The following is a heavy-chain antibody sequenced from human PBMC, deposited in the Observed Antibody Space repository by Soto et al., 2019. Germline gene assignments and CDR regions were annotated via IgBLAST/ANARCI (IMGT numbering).Heavy chain of an antibody. D-gene: IGHD3-22*01. V-gene: IGHV3-30*18. CDR3: AKDQNYDSGDYFDY. J-gene: IGHJ4*02. Sequence: QVQLVESGGGVVQPGRSLRLSCAASGFTFSSYGMHWVRQAPGKGLEWVAVISYDGSNKYYADSVKGRFTISRDNSKNTLYLQMNSLRAEDTAVYFCAKDQNYDSGDYFDYWGQGTLVTVSS. CDR2: ISYDGSNK. CDR1: GFTFSSYG.